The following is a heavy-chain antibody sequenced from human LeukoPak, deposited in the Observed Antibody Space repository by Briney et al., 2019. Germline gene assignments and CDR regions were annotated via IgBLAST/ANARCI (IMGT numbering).Heavy chain of an antibody. CDR1: GFTFSSYG. CDR2: IWYDGSDK. J-gene: IGHJ3*02. Sequence: GGSLRLFCVASGFTFSSYGMHWVRQAPGKGLEWVAVIWYDGSDKYYADSVKGRFTISRDNSKNTLYLQMNSLGAEDTAVYYCAREKNDGFDIWGQGTMVTVSS. V-gene: IGHV3-33*01. CDR3: AREKNDGFDI.